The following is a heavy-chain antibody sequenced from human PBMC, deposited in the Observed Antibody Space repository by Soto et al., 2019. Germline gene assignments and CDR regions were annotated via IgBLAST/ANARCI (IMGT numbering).Heavy chain of an antibody. Sequence: QVQLVQSGAEVKKPGSSVKVSCKASGGTFSSYTISWVRQAPGQGLEWMGRIIPILGIANYAQKCQGRVTITADKSTCTAYMELSSLRTADTAVYYCAFRAGGWYTFDYWGQGTLFTVSS. D-gene: IGHD6-19*01. CDR2: IIPILGIA. CDR1: GGTFSSYT. J-gene: IGHJ4*02. CDR3: AFRAGGWYTFDY. V-gene: IGHV1-69*02.